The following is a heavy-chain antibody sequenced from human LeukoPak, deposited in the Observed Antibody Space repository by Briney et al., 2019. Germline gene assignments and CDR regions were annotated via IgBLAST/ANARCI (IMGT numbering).Heavy chain of an antibody. CDR1: GYIFTTHY. CDR3: ARAYYYDSSGYLYYFDY. CDR2: IYPGDSDT. D-gene: IGHD3-22*01. Sequence: GESLKISCQGSGYIFTTHYIAWVRQMPGRGLEWGGIIYPGDSDTTYSPSFRGQVTISVDKSINTAYLQWSSLKASDTAMYYCARAYYYDSSGYLYYFDYWGQGTLVTVSS. J-gene: IGHJ4*02. V-gene: IGHV5-51*01.